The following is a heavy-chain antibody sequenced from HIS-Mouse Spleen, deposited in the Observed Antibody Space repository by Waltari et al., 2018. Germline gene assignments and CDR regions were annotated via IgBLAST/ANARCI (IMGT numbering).Heavy chain of an antibody. D-gene: IGHD6-13*01. CDR3: ARMCSSSWYNWYFDY. CDR2: IFSNDEK. CDR1: GFSLSNARMG. V-gene: IGHV2-26*01. Sequence: QVTLKESGPVLVKPTETLTLTCTVSGFSLSNARMGVSWIRQPPGKALEWLAHIFSNDEKSYSTSLKSRLTISKDTSKSQVVLTMTNMDPVETATYYCARMCSSSWYNWYFDYWGQGTLVTVSS. J-gene: IGHJ4*02.